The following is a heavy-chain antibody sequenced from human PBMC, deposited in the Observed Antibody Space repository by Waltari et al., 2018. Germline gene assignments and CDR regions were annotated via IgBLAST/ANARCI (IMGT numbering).Heavy chain of an antibody. J-gene: IGHJ6*02. CDR3: ARGGAATITHYYYGMDV. Sequence: QVQLVQSGAEVKKPGSSVKVSCKASGGTFSSYAISWVRQARGQGLAWMGGIIPIFGKANYAQKFQGRVTITADESTSTAYMELSSLRSEDTAVYYCARGGAATITHYYYGMDVWGQGTTVTVSS. V-gene: IGHV1-69*01. CDR1: GGTFSSYA. CDR2: IIPIFGKA. D-gene: IGHD5-12*01.